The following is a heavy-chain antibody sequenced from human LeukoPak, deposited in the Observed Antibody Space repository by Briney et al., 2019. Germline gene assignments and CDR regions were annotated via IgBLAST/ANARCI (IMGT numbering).Heavy chain of an antibody. Sequence: GGSLRLSCAASGFTFSTYAMQWVRQAPGKGLEWVAVISYDGSNQYYEDSMEGRFTISRDNSKNTLYLQMNSLRAEDTAVYYCARLEMAASGAFDVWGQGTLVTVSS. V-gene: IGHV3-30-3*01. D-gene: IGHD5-24*01. CDR2: ISYDGSNQ. J-gene: IGHJ3*01. CDR1: GFTFSTYA. CDR3: ARLEMAASGAFDV.